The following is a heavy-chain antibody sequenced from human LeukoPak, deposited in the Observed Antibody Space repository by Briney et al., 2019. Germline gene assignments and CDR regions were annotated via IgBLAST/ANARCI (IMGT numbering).Heavy chain of an antibody. V-gene: IGHV1-2*04. Sequence: ASVKVSCKDPGYTFTGYYMHWVRQAPGEGLEWMGWINPNSGGTNYAQKFQGWVTMTRDTSISTAYMERRRLRSEDTAVYYCARSHYYGSGSVYGMDVWGKGTTVTVSS. CDR1: GYTFTGYY. J-gene: IGHJ6*04. CDR3: ARSHYYGSGSVYGMDV. CDR2: INPNSGGT. D-gene: IGHD3-10*01.